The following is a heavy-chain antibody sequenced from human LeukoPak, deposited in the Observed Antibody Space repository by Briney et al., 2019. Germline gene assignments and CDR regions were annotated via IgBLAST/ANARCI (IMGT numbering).Heavy chain of an antibody. D-gene: IGHD4-17*01. CDR2: IYPGDSDA. J-gene: IGHJ4*02. CDR3: ARRADFGDHSPFDY. CDR1: GYMFTNYW. V-gene: IGHV5-51*01. Sequence: GESLKISCQGIGYMFTNYWLGWVRHMPGKRLEWMGIIYPGDSDARYSPSFQGQITISADRSISTAYLQWSSLKASDTAMYYCARRADFGDHSPFDYWGQGTLVIVSS.